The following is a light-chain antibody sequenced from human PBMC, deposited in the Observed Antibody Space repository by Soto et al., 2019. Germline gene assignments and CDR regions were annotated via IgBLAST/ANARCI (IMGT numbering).Light chain of an antibody. CDR2: GAS. V-gene: IGKV3-15*01. CDR1: QSVSSD. CDR3: QQYHNLWT. Sequence: IVMTQSPATLSVSPGERATLSCRASQSVSSDLAWYQQKPGQAPRLLIYGASTRATGIPARFSGSGSGTDFPLTITSLQSEDSALYYCQQYHNLWTFGQGTKVDIK. J-gene: IGKJ1*01.